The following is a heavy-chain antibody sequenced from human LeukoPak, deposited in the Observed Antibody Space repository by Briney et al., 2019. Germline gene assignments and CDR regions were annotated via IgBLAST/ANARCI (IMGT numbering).Heavy chain of an antibody. CDR3: ARVSYGNYGIYYFDY. V-gene: IGHV1-69*06. CDR1: GGTFSSYA. D-gene: IGHD4-11*01. J-gene: IGHJ4*02. Sequence: GASVKVSCKASGGTFSSYAISWVRQAPGQGLEWMGGIIPIFGTANYAQKFQGRVTITADKSTSTAYMELSSLRSEDTAAYYCARVSYGNYGIYYFDYWGQGTLVTVSS. CDR2: IIPIFGTA.